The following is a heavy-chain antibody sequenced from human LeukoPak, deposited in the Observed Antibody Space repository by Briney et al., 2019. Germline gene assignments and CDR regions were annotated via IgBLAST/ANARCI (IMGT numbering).Heavy chain of an antibody. J-gene: IGHJ4*02. CDR3: ARLSPNYDSSGYYWIDY. CDR2: INHSGST. CDR1: GGSFSGYY. V-gene: IGHV4-34*01. D-gene: IGHD3-22*01. Sequence: PSETLSLTCAVYGGSFSGYYWSWIRQPPGKGLEWIGEINHSGSTNYNPSLKSRVTISVDTSKNQFSLKLSSVTAADTAVYYCARLSPNYDSSGYYWIDYWGQGTLVTVSS.